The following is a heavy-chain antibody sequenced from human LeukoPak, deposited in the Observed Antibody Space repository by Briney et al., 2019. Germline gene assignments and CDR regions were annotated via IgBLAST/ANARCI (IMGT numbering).Heavy chain of an antibody. CDR3: ARGFVAVANDY. Sequence: GGSLRLSCAASGFTFSSYWMHWVRQAPGKGLVWVSRINSDGSSTSYADSVKGRFTISRDNAKNTLYLQMNSLRAEDTAVYYCARGFVAVANDYWGQGTLVTVSS. V-gene: IGHV3-74*01. CDR1: GFTFSSYW. D-gene: IGHD6-19*01. CDR2: INSDGSST. J-gene: IGHJ4*02.